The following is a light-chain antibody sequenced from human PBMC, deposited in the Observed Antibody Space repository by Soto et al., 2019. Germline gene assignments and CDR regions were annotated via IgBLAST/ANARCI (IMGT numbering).Light chain of an antibody. V-gene: IGKV1-33*01. CDR2: DAS. CDR1: QNINNY. CDR3: QQYENLPT. Sequence: DIHITQSPSSLSSSVVYIFSITCQASQNINNYLNWYQQKPGRAPKLLIYDASNLEAGVPSRFRGSGSGTDFTFTISRLQPEDIATYYCQQYENLPTFGQGTRLEIK. J-gene: IGKJ5*01.